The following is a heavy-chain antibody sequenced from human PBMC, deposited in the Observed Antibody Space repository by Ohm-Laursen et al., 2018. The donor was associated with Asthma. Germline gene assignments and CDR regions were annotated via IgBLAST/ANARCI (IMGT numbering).Heavy chain of an antibody. Sequence: GSLRLSCAAFGFTFSNYAMTWVRQAPGKGLEWVSTISLGGGGTYFADSVRGRFTISRDNSNNMLYLHMNSLRADDTAVYYCAKDGRSYGAAFDYWGQGTLVTVSS. V-gene: IGHV3-23*01. D-gene: IGHD4-17*01. CDR1: GFTFSNYA. J-gene: IGHJ4*02. CDR2: ISLGGGGT. CDR3: AKDGRSYGAAFDY.